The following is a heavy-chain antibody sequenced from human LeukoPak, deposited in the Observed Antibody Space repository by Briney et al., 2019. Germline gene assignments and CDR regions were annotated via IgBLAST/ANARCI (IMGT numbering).Heavy chain of an antibody. V-gene: IGHV3-30*02. D-gene: IGHD3-22*01. J-gene: IGHJ5*02. CDR1: GFTFSSYG. Sequence: PAWSLTLSCPPSGFTFSSYGMHWVRQAPGKGREWVAFIRYDGRNKYYADFVKGSFTISTGNSKNTLYLQMGSLIAEGTGVYFCSKRGDSSGYYELGSWGQGTLVTVSS. CDR3: SKRGDSSGYYELGS. CDR2: IRYDGRNK.